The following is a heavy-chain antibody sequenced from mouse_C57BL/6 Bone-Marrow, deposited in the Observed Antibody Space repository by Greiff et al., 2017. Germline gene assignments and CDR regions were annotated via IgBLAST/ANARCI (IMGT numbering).Heavy chain of an antibody. V-gene: IGHV5-4*01. CDR1: GFNFSSYA. D-gene: IGHD2-5*01. CDR3: ARDSYSNYVPWFAY. J-gene: IGHJ3*01. CDR2: ISDGGSYT. Sequence: EVQGVESGGGLVKPGGSLKLSCAASGFNFSSYAMSWVRKTPEKRLEWVATISDGGSYTYYPDNVKGRFTISRDNAKNNLYLQMSHLKSEDTAMYYCARDSYSNYVPWFAYWGQGTLVTVSA.